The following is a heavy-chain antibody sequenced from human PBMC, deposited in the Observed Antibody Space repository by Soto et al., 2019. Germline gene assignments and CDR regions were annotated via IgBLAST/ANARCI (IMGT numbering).Heavy chain of an antibody. Sequence: QVQLQESGPGLVKPSDTLSLTCAVSGYSISSSNWWGWIRQPPGKGLEWIGYIYYSGSTYYNPSLKSRVTMXXDXSXXQFSLKLSSVTAVDTAVYYCAGGGDWAQSQALVDYWGQGTLVTVSS. J-gene: IGHJ4*02. V-gene: IGHV4-28*01. D-gene: IGHD2-21*02. CDR1: GYSISSSNW. CDR2: IYYSGST. CDR3: AGGGDWAQSQALVDY.